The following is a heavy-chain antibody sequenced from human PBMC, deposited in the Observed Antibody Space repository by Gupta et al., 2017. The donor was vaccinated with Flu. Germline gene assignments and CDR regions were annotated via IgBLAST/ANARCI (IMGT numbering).Heavy chain of an antibody. CDR1: GFVFSTYD. D-gene: IGHD6-19*01. V-gene: IGHV3-30*18. Sequence: QVQLVESGGGVVQPGRSLRLSCVASGFVFSTYDMHWFRQAPGKGLEWVAVISSDGGAKYYADSMKGRFTISRDNSKKTLYLQMSSLRPEDAAVYYCAKDSDGAISVSVAGSYLDYWGQGTQVIVSS. CDR3: AKDSDGAISVSVAGSYLDY. J-gene: IGHJ4*02. CDR2: ISSDGGAK.